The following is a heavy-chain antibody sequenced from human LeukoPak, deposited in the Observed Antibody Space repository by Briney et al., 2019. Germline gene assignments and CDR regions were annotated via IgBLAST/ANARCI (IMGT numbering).Heavy chain of an antibody. CDR1: GGSISSGGYY. CDR2: INHSGST. D-gene: IGHD3-10*01. CDR3: ARGSELLAPHYGSGNRNYYFDY. Sequence: SQTLSLTCTVSGGSISSGGYYWSGIRQPPGKGLEWIGEINHSGSTNYNPSLKSRVTISVDTSKNQFSLKLSSVTAADTAVYYCARGSELLAPHYGSGNRNYYFDYWGQGTLVTVSS. V-gene: IGHV4-30-2*01. J-gene: IGHJ4*02.